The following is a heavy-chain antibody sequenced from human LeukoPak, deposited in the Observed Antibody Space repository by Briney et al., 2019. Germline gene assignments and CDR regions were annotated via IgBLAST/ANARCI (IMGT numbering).Heavy chain of an antibody. J-gene: IGHJ4*02. CDR3: AKKGATTGDFDY. CDR2: ISGSGGDT. D-gene: IGHD1-26*01. Sequence: PGGSLRLSCAASGFTFSNFLMTWVRQAPGKGPEGVSVISGSGGDTYYADSVKGRFTISRDNSKNTLYRQMNSLRAEDTAVYYCAKKGATTGDFDYWGQGTLVTVSS. V-gene: IGHV3-23*01. CDR1: GFTFSNFL.